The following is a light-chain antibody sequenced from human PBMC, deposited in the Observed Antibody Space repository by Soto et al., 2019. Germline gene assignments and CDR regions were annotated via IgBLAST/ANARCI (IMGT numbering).Light chain of an antibody. CDR1: QSVSSY. Sequence: EIVLTQSPATLSLSPGERATLSCRASQSVSSYLAWYQQKPGQPPRLLIYDASNRATGIPARFSGSGSGTDFTPTISSLEPEDFAVYYCQQRTDWSWTFGQGTKVEGK. V-gene: IGKV3-11*01. J-gene: IGKJ1*01. CDR3: QQRTDWSWT. CDR2: DAS.